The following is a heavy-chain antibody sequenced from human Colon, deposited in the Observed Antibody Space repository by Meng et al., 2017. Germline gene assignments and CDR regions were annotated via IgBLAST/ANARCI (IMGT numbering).Heavy chain of an antibody. CDR1: GDSVSSNSAA. D-gene: IGHD6-19*01. V-gene: IGHV6-1*01. Sequence: QVELQRSGPGLVKHPPPLSLTCAISGDSVSSNSAAWNWIRQSPSGCLEWLGRTYYRSKWYNGYAVSVKSRITINPDTSKNQFSLQLNSVTPEDTAMYYCARSGSSGWIDYWGQGTLVTVSS. J-gene: IGHJ4*02. CDR2: TYYRSKWYN. CDR3: ARSGSSGWIDY.